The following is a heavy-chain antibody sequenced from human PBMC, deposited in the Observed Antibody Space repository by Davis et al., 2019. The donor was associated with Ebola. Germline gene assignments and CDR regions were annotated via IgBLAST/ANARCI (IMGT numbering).Heavy chain of an antibody. Sequence: PGGSLRLSCAASGFTFSSYGMHWVRQAPGKGLEWVAVIWYDGSNKYYADSVKGRFTISRDNSKNTLYLQMNSLRAEDTAVYYCAKMFQRTPYGMDVWGQGTTVTVSS. CDR2: IWYDGSNK. J-gene: IGHJ6*02. CDR3: AKMFQRTPYGMDV. D-gene: IGHD3-10*02. CDR1: GFTFSSYG. V-gene: IGHV3-33*06.